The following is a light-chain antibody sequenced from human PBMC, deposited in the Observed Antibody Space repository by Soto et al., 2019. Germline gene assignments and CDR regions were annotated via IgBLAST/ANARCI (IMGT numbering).Light chain of an antibody. J-gene: IGKJ1*01. CDR1: QSISSW. CDR3: P. CDR2: DAS. Sequence: DIQMTQPPSTLSASLGDRVTITCRASQSISSWLAWYQQKPGKAPKLLIYDASCLESGVPSWYSGCGFGTEFFFIIGTPQPDDFATYYGPFGQGT. V-gene: IGKV1-5*01.